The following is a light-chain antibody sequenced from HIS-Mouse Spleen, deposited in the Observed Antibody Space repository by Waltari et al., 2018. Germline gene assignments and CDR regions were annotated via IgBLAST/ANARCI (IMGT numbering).Light chain of an antibody. CDR3: CSYAGSSTWV. Sequence: QSALTQPASVSGSPGQSLTISCTGPSSDVGSYNLVSWYQQHPGKAPKLRIYEGSKRPSGVSNRFSGSKSGNTASLTISGLQAEDEADYYCCSYAGSSTWVFGGGTKLTVL. CDR2: EGS. J-gene: IGLJ3*02. CDR1: SSDVGSYNL. V-gene: IGLV2-23*01.